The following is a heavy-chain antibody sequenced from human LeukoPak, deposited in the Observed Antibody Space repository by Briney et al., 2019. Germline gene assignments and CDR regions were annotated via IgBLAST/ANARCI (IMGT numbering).Heavy chain of an antibody. V-gene: IGHV4-4*09. J-gene: IGHJ3*02. Sequence: SETLSLTCTVSGGSISSYYWSWIRQPPGKGLEWIGYIYTSGSTNYNPSLKSRVTISVDTSKNQFSLKLSSVTAADTAVYYCARSPKDSSDAFDIWGQGTMVTVSS. D-gene: IGHD3-22*01. CDR2: IYTSGST. CDR3: ARSPKDSSDAFDI. CDR1: GGSISSYY.